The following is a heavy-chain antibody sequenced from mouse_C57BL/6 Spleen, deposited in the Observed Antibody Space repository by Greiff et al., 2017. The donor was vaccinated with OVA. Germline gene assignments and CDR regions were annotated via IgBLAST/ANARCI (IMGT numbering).Heavy chain of an antibody. D-gene: IGHD2-4*01. Sequence: QVQLQQSGAELVRPGASVKLSCKASGYTFTDYYINWVKQRPGQGLEWIARIYPGRGNTYYNEKFKGKATLTAEKSSSTAYMQLSSLTSEDSAVYFCARGEYYDYDSFAYWGQGTLVTVSA. J-gene: IGHJ3*01. V-gene: IGHV1-76*01. CDR2: IYPGRGNT. CDR3: ARGEYYDYDSFAY. CDR1: GYTFTDYY.